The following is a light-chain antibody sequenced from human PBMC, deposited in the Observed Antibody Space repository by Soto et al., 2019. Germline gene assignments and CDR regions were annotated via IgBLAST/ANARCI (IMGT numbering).Light chain of an antibody. CDR2: DVS. CDR3: HQRSDWPIT. V-gene: IGKV3-11*01. CDR1: QSVSGY. Sequence: IVLTQSPATLSLSPGERATLFCSASQSVSGYLAWYQQKPGQAPRLVIHDVSRRAPDIPARFSGRGSGTDFTLTISSLEPEDFAVYYCHQRSDWPITFGQGTKLQ. J-gene: IGKJ2*01.